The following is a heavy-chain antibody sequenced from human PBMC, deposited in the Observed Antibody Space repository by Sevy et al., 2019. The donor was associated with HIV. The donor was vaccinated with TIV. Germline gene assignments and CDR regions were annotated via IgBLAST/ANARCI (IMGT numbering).Heavy chain of an antibody. CDR1: GYTFTGYY. CDR2: INPIRGGT. CDR3: ANGAAHDYSYGMDV. V-gene: IGHV1-2*05. J-gene: IGHJ6*02. Sequence: ASVKVSCKASGYTFTGYYMHWVRQAPGQGLEWMGRINPIRGGTNYAQKFQGRVSMTRDTSVSTACMELSRLRSDDTDVYYCANGAAHDYSYGMDVWGQGTTVTVSS. D-gene: IGHD6-6*01.